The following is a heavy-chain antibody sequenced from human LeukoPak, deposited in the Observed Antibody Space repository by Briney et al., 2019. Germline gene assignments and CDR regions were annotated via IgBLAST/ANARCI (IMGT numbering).Heavy chain of an antibody. CDR1: GFTFSRYW. Sequence: GGSLRLSCAASGFTFSRYWIHWVRQAPGKGLVWVSRINSDGSSTRYGDSVKGRFTISRDNAKNTLYLQMNSLRAEDTAVYYCARDYYDSSGYYGWGQGTLVTVSS. CDR2: INSDGSST. D-gene: IGHD3-22*01. CDR3: ARDYYDSSGYYG. V-gene: IGHV3-74*01. J-gene: IGHJ4*02.